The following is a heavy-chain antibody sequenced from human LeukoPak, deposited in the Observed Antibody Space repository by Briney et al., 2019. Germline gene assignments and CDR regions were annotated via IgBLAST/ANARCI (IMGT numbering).Heavy chain of an antibody. Sequence: GGSLRLSCAASGFTVSSNYMSWVRQAPGMGLEWVSIIFSDGTTYYVDSVKGRFTISRDNSKNTLYLQMNSLRAEDTAVYYCARWFCSSTSCYYDYWGQGTLVAVSS. J-gene: IGHJ4*02. CDR3: ARWFCSSTSCYYDY. D-gene: IGHD2-2*01. CDR2: IFSDGTT. CDR1: GFTVSSNY. V-gene: IGHV3-53*01.